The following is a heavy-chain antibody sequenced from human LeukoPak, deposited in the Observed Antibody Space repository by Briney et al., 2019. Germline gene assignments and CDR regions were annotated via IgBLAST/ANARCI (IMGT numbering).Heavy chain of an antibody. CDR1: GFTVSSNY. CDR3: TVRVFDY. J-gene: IGHJ4*02. Sequence: GGSLRLSCAASGFTVSSNYMSWVRQAPGEGLEWVSVIYSGGSTYYADSVKGRFTISRDNSKNTLYLQMNSLRAEDTAVYYCTVRVFDYWGQGTLVTVSS. CDR2: IYSGGST. V-gene: IGHV3-66*01.